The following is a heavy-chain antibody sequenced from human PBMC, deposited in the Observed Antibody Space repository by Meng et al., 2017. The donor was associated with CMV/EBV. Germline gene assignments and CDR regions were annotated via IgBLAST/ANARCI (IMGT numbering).Heavy chain of an antibody. Sequence: TFSSYAMSWVRQAPGKGLEWVSAISGSGGSTYYADSVKGRFTISRDNSKNTLYLQMNSLRAEDTAVYYCAKMTYYYDSSGYNYHYSYWGQGTLVTSPQ. J-gene: IGHJ4*02. CDR2: ISGSGGST. D-gene: IGHD3-22*01. CDR3: AKMTYYYDSSGYNYHYSY. CDR1: TFSSYA. V-gene: IGHV3-23*01.